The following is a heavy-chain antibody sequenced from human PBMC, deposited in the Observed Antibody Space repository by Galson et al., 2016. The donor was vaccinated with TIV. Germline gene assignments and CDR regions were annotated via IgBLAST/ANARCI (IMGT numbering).Heavy chain of an antibody. J-gene: IGHJ3*02. CDR1: GGSINSGGYY. V-gene: IGHV4-31*03. CDR3: ARDKNDYGVDAFDI. D-gene: IGHD4-17*01. Sequence: TLSLTCSVSGGSINSGGYYWSWLRQHPGKGLEWIGYIYYSGTTQYNPSLKSRVSISVDTSKTQFSLNLSSVTAAETAVYYCARDKNDYGVDAFDIWGQGTMVIVSS. CDR2: IYYSGTT.